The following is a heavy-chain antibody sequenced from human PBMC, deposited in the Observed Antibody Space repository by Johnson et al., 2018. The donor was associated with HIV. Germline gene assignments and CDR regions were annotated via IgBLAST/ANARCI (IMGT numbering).Heavy chain of an antibody. Sequence: VQLVESGGGLVQPGGSLRLSCAASGFTFSSHWMHWVRQPPGKGLVWVSRINSDGSDTAYADSVKGRFTISRDNAKKTLYLKMNSLRAEDTAVYYCARKQWLEIPSDAFDVWGQGTMVTVSS. CDR1: GFTFSSHW. D-gene: IGHD6-19*01. CDR2: INSDGSDT. CDR3: ARKQWLEIPSDAFDV. V-gene: IGHV3-74*03. J-gene: IGHJ3*01.